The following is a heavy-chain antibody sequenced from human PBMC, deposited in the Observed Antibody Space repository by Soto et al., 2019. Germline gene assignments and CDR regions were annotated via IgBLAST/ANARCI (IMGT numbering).Heavy chain of an antibody. CDR2: ISTYNGRT. CDR3: AREAPGDYDSSGYYYDVELDY. CDR1: GYTFTGYG. V-gene: IGHV1-18*01. Sequence: QVQLVQSGAEAKKPGASVKVSCKTSGYTFTGYGINWVRQAPGQGLEWMGWISTYNGRTNYAQKLQGRVTMTTDTSTSTAYMERRSLRSDDTAVYYCAREAPGDYDSSGYYYDVELDYWGQGTLVTVSS. D-gene: IGHD3-22*01. J-gene: IGHJ4*02.